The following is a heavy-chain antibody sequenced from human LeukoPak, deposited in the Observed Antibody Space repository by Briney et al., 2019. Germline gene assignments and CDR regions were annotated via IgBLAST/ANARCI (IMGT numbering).Heavy chain of an antibody. CDR2: MYPGDSDT. CDR3: ARQDGIAAHSDY. Sequence: KVSCKASGYSFSTHWIGWVRQMPGKGLDWMGIMYPGDSDTRYSPSFQGQVTISADKSISTAYLQWSSLKASDTAMYYCARQDGIAAHSDYWGQGTLVTVSS. V-gene: IGHV5-51*01. D-gene: IGHD6-6*01. J-gene: IGHJ4*02. CDR1: GYSFSTHW.